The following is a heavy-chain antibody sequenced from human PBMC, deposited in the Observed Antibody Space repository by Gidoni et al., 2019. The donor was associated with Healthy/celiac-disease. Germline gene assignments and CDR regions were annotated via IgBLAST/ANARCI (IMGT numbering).Heavy chain of an antibody. CDR1: GYSISSGYY. Sequence: QVQLQESGPGLVKPSETLSLTCTVSGYSISSGYYWGWIRQPPGKGLEWIGSIYHSGSTYYNPAPRSRVTISVDTSKSQFSLKLSSVTAADTAVYYCARASSREEYNWFDPWGQGTLVTVSS. D-gene: IGHD3-10*01. V-gene: IGHV4-38-2*02. CDR2: IYHSGST. CDR3: ARASSREEYNWFDP. J-gene: IGHJ5*02.